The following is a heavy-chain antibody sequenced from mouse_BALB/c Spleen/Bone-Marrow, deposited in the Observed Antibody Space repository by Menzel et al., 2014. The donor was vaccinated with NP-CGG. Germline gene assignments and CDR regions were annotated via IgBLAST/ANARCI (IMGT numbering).Heavy chain of an antibody. CDR2: INPGSGGT. CDR3: ATNWGDY. CDR1: GYAFTNYL. J-gene: IGHJ2*01. V-gene: IGHV1-54*01. Sequence: VQLQQSGAALVRPGTSVKVSCKASGYAFTNYLIDWVKQRPGQGLEWIGVINPGSGGTTYNEKFQGRTTLTADKSSNTAYMQLSSLTSDXSAVXFXATNWGDYWGQGTTLTVAS. D-gene: IGHD4-1*01.